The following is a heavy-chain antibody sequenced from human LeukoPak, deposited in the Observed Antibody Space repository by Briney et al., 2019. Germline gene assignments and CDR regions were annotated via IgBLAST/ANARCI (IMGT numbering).Heavy chain of an antibody. CDR3: ARGYDSSGFLDY. CDR2: IYYSGSI. Sequence: SETLSLTCTVSGGSISSGGYYWSWIRQHPGKGLEWIGYIYYSGSIYYNPSLKSRVTISVDTSKNQFSLKLSSVTAADTAVYYCARGYDSSGFLDYWGQGTLVTVSS. J-gene: IGHJ4*02. D-gene: IGHD3-22*01. CDR1: GGSISSGGYY. V-gene: IGHV4-31*03.